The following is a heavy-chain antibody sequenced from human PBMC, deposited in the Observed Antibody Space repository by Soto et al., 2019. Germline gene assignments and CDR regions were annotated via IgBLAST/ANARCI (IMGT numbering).Heavy chain of an antibody. J-gene: IGHJ4*02. CDR3: AKARQGYLTPRTFDY. CDR1: GFTFSSYA. CDR2: ISGSGGST. V-gene: IGHV3-23*01. Sequence: GGSLRLSCAASGFTFSSYAMSWVRQAPGKGLEWVSAISGSGGSTYYADSVKGRFTISRDNSKNTLYLQMNSLRAEDTAVYYCAKARQGYLTPRTFDYWGQGTLVTVSA. D-gene: IGHD1-1*01.